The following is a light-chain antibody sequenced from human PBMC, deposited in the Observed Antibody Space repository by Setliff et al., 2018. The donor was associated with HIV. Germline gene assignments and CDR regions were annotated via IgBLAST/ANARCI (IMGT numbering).Light chain of an antibody. CDR1: GSDVGGYNY. J-gene: IGLJ1*01. CDR2: DVT. Sequence: ALTQPRSVSGSPGQSVTISCTGTGSDVGGYNYVSWYQQHPGKAPKLIVSDVTKRPSGVPNRFSGSKSGNTASLTISGLQAEDEADYYCCSFANSYTSLYVFGTGTKVTVL. V-gene: IGLV2-11*02. CDR3: CSFANSYTSLYV.